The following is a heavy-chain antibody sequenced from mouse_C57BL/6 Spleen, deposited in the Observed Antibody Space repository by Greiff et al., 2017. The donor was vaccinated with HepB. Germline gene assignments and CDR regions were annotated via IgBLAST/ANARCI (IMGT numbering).Heavy chain of an antibody. V-gene: IGHV3-6*01. CDR1: GYSITSGYY. D-gene: IGHD1-1*01. CDR2: ISYDGSN. J-gene: IGHJ4*01. Sequence: EVQLVESGPGLVKPSQSLSLTCSVTGYSITSGYYWNWIRQFPGNKLEWMGYISYDGSNNYNPSLKNRISITRDTSKNQFFLKLNSVTTEDTATYYCAREDYGSSYGGAYAMDYWGQGTSVTVSS. CDR3: AREDYGSSYGGAYAMDY.